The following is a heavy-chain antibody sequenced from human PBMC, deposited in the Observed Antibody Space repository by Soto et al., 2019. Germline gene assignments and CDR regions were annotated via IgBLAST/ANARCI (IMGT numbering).Heavy chain of an antibody. Sequence: ASVKVSCKASGYTFTRDYMHWVRQTPGQGLEWMGVIHPSGGTTTYAQKFQGRVTMTRDTSTNTAHRELSSLRSDDTAVYYWAREGGYSYREFDLWGQGDQVTVCS. CDR2: IHPSGGTT. V-gene: IGHV1-46*01. D-gene: IGHD5-18*01. CDR1: GYTFTRDY. J-gene: IGHJ4*02. CDR3: AREGGYSYREFDL.